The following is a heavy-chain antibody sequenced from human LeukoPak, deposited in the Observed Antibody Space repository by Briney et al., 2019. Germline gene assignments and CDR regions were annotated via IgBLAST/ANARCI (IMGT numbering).Heavy chain of an antibody. CDR1: GGTFSSYA. CDR3: ARGYSYSFRWFDP. CDR2: IIPIFGTA. D-gene: IGHD5-18*01. Sequence: SVKVSCKASGGTFSSYAISWVRQAPGHGLEWMGGIIPIFGTANYAQKFQGRVTITADESTSTAYMELSSLRSEDTAVYYCARGYSYSFRWFDPWGQGTLVTVSS. J-gene: IGHJ5*02. V-gene: IGHV1-69*13.